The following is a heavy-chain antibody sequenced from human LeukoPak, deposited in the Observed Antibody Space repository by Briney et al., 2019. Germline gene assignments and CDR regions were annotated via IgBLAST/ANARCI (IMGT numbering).Heavy chain of an antibody. CDR3: ARERGDYDSDNWFDS. V-gene: IGHV4-59*01. Sequence: SETLSLTCTVPGASIRSYFWSWIRQPPGKGLEWIGYIYYGGGTNYNPSFESRITISVDTSKNRISLNLTSVTASDTAIYYCARERGDYDSDNWFDSWGQGTLVTVSS. J-gene: IGHJ5*01. CDR2: IYYGGGT. D-gene: IGHD4-17*01. CDR1: GASIRSYF.